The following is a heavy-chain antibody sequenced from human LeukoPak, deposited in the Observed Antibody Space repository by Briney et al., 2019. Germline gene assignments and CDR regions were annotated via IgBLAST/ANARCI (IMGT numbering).Heavy chain of an antibody. D-gene: IGHD2-2*01. Sequence: GGSLRLSCAASGFTFTTCWMSWVRQVPGKGLDWVAKIKEDGSEKYYVDSVKGRFTISRDNAKNLLYLQMNSLRAEDTAVYYCARRKVYCSSTSCYHEIYDYWGQGTLVTVSS. CDR1: GFTFTTCW. CDR3: ARRKVYCSSTSCYHEIYDY. V-gene: IGHV3-7*01. CDR2: IKEDGSEK. J-gene: IGHJ4*02.